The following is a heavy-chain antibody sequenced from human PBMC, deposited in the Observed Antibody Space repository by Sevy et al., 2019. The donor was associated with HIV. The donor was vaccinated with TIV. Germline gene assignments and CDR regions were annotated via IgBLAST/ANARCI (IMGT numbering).Heavy chain of an antibody. CDR1: GFTFSSYW. D-gene: IGHD1-26*01. V-gene: IGHV3-7*01. CDR3: ARESGSYSGRDYYFDY. Sequence: GGSLRLSCAASGFTFSSYWMSWVRQAPGKGLEWVANIKQDGSEKYYVDSLKGRFTISRDNAKNSLYLQMNSLRAEDTAVYYCARESGSYSGRDYYFDYWGQGTLVTVSS. CDR2: IKQDGSEK. J-gene: IGHJ4*02.